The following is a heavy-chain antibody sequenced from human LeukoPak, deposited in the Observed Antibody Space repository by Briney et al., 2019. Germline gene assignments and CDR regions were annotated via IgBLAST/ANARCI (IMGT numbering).Heavy chain of an antibody. V-gene: IGHV3-23*01. J-gene: IGHJ5*02. CDR3: AKSKLLGYCSGGSCYPNWFDP. Sequence: PGGSLRLSCAASGFTFSSYAMSWVRQAPGKGREGVSAIRGGGGSTYYADSVKGRFTISRDISKNTLYLQMNSLRAEDTAVYYCAKSKLLGYCSGGSCYPNWFDPWGQGTLVTVSS. CDR1: GFTFSSYA. CDR2: IRGGGGST. D-gene: IGHD2-15*01.